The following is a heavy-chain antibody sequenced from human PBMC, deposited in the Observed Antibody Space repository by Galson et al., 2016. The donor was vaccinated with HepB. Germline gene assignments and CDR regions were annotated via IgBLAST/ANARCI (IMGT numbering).Heavy chain of an antibody. CDR3: ARVIRASDWRYYYYYGMDV. Sequence: SLRLSCAASGFTFSSFTIHWVRQAPGKGLEWVALISSDGSKKYYADSVKGRFTISRDNSKYTLSLQMNSLRVEDTAEYYCARVIRASDWRYYYYYGMDVWGQGTTVTVSS. V-gene: IGHV3-30*04. CDR2: ISSDGSKK. D-gene: IGHD3-9*01. CDR1: GFTFSSFT. J-gene: IGHJ6*02.